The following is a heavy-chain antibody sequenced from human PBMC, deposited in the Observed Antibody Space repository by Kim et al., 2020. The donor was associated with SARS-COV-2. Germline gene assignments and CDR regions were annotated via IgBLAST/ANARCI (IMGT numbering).Heavy chain of an antibody. D-gene: IGHD6-6*01. CDR3: ARDRYSSSSWYWFDP. Sequence: PSLKSRVTISVDTSKNQFSLKLSSVTAADTAVYYCARDRYSSSSWYWFDPWGQGTLVTVSS. V-gene: IGHV4-59*01. J-gene: IGHJ5*02.